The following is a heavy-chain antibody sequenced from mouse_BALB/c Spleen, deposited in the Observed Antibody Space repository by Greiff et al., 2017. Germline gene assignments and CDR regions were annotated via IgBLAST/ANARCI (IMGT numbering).Heavy chain of an antibody. J-gene: IGHJ4*01. Sequence: EVQRVESGGDLVKPGGSLKLSCAASGFTFSSYGMSWVRQTPDKRLEWVATISSGGSYTYYPDSVKGRFTISRDNAKNTLYLQMSSLKSEDTAMYYGARHTGGGNYNAMDYWGQGTSVTVSS. CDR3: ARHTGGGNYNAMDY. V-gene: IGHV5-6*01. CDR2: ISSGGSYT. D-gene: IGHD2-1*01. CDR1: GFTFSSYG.